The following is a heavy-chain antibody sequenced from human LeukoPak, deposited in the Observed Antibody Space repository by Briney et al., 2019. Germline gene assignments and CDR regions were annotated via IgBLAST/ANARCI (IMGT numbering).Heavy chain of an antibody. Sequence: GGSLRLSCAASGFTFSSYGMHWVRQAPGKGLEWVAFIRYDGSNKYYADSVKGRFTISRDNAKNTLYLQMNSLRAEDTAVYYCARELGETPLTGDYWGQGTLVTVSS. J-gene: IGHJ4*02. CDR2: IRYDGSNK. D-gene: IGHD3-9*01. V-gene: IGHV3-30*02. CDR3: ARELGETPLTGDY. CDR1: GFTFSSYG.